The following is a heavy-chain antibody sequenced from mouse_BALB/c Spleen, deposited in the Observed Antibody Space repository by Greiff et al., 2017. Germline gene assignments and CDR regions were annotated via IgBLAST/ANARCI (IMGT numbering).Heavy chain of an antibody. CDR3: ASPYGNYVDDYYAMDY. Sequence: EVQRVESGGDLVKPGGSLKLSCAASGFTFSSYGMSWVRQTPDKRLEWVATISSGGSYTYYPDSVKGRFTISRDNAKNTLYLQMSSLKSEDTAMYYCASPYGNYVDDYYAMDYWGQGTSVTVSS. CDR2: ISSGGSYT. D-gene: IGHD2-10*02. J-gene: IGHJ4*01. V-gene: IGHV5-6*01. CDR1: GFTFSSYG.